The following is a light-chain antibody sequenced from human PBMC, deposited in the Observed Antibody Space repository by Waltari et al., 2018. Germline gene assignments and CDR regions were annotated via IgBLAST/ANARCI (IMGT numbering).Light chain of an antibody. J-gene: IGLJ2*01. CDR3: QSYDSSLSGSV. Sequence: QSVLTQPPSVSGAPGQRATISCTGSSSNIGAGYDVHWYQQLPGTAPKLLIYDNSNRPSGVPDRFSGSKYGTSASLAITGLQAEDEADYYCQSYDSSLSGSVFGGGTKLTVL. CDR2: DNS. CDR1: SSNIGAGYD. V-gene: IGLV1-40*01.